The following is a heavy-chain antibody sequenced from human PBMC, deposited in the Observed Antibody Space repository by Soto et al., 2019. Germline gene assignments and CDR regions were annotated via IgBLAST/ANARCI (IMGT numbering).Heavy chain of an antibody. V-gene: IGHV3-48*02. CDR2: ISSSSSTI. J-gene: IGHJ4*02. CDR1: GFGFSTYS. CDR3: ARPAGRVDAFDY. Sequence: EVQLVESGGGLVQPGGSLRLSCAASGFGFSTYSMNWVRQAPGKGLEWVSYISSSSSTIYYADSVQGRFTISRDNAKNSLYLQVNSLRDEETAVYSCARPAGRVDAFDYWCQGTLVTVSS. D-gene: IGHD2-15*01.